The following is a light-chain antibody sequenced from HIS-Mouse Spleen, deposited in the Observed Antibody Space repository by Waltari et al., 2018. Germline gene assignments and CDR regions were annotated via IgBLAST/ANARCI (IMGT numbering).Light chain of an antibody. V-gene: IGLV3-25*03. J-gene: IGLJ3*02. CDR1: ALPKQY. CDR3: QSADSSGTGWV. CDR2: KDS. Sequence: SYELTQPTSVSVSPGQTARITCSGDALPKQYAYWYQQKPGQAPVLVIYKDSERPSGIPERFSGSSSGTTVTLTISGVQAEDEADYYCQSADSSGTGWVFGGGTKLTVL.